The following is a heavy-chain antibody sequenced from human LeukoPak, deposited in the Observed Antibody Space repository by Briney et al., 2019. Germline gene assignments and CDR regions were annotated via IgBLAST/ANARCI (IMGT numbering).Heavy chain of an antibody. J-gene: IGHJ4*02. D-gene: IGHD1-26*01. V-gene: IGHV3-23*01. CDR3: AKGMDISSGSYSYYFDY. CDR2: ISDSGGST. Sequence: GGSLRLSCAASGFTFSSYAMSWVRQAPGKGLEWVSAISDSGGSTYYADSVKGRFTISRDNSKNTLYLQMNSLRAEDTAVYYCAKGMDISSGSYSYYFDYWGQGTLVTVSS. CDR1: GFTFSSYA.